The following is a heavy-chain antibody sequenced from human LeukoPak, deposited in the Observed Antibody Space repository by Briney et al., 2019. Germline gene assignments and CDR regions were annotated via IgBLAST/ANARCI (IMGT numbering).Heavy chain of an antibody. CDR3: AKARKGVPAAHYGMDV. J-gene: IGHJ6*02. CDR2: ISYDGSNK. D-gene: IGHD2-2*01. V-gene: IGHV3-30*18. CDR1: GFTFSSYG. Sequence: GGSLRLSCAASGFTFSSYGMHWVRQAPGKGLEWVAVISYDGSNKYYADSVKGRFTISRDNSKNTLYLQMNSLRAEDTAVYYCAKARKGVPAAHYGMDVWGQGTTVTVSS.